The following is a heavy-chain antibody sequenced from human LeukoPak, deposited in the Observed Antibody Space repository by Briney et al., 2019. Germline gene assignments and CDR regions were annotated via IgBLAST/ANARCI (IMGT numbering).Heavy chain of an antibody. D-gene: IGHD3-22*01. CDR2: IYYSGST. Sequence: SEALSLTCTVSGGSISSYYWSWIRQPPGKGLEWIGYIYYSGSTNYNPSLKSRVTISVDTSKNQFSLKLSSVTAADTAVYYCARRLSGMDVWGQGTTVTVSS. J-gene: IGHJ6*02. CDR3: ARRLSGMDV. V-gene: IGHV4-59*01. CDR1: GGSISSYY.